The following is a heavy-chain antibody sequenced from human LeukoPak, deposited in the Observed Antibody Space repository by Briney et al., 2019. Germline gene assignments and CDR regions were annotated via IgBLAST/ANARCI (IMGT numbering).Heavy chain of an antibody. V-gene: IGHV3-21*01. Sequence: GGSLRLSCAASGFTFSSYSMNWVRQAPGKGLEWVSSISSSSSYIYYADSVKGRFTISRDNAKNSLYLQMNSLRAEDTAVYYCARAMTTVTTWGIVDYYYYYMDVWGKGTTVTVSS. D-gene: IGHD4-11*01. CDR3: ARAMTTVTTWGIVDYYYYYMDV. CDR2: ISSSSSYI. CDR1: GFTFSSYS. J-gene: IGHJ6*03.